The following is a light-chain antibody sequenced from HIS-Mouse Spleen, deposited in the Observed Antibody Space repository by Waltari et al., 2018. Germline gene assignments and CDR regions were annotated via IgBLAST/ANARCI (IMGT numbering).Light chain of an antibody. Sequence: SSELTQDPAVSVALGQTVRLTCQGDSLRSYYASWYQQKPGQAPVLVIYGKNNRPSGIPDRFSGCSSGNTASLTITGAQAEDEADYYCNSRDSSGNHLVFGGGTKLTVL. V-gene: IGLV3-19*01. CDR3: NSRDSSGNHLV. CDR2: GKN. J-gene: IGLJ3*02. CDR1: SLRSYY.